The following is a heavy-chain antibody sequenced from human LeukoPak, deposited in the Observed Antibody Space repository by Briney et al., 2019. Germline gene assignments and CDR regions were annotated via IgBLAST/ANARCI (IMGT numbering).Heavy chain of an antibody. Sequence: PSETLSLTCTVSGGSISSSGYYWGWIRQPPGKGLEWIGSIDYSGSTYYNPSLKSRVTVSVDTSKNQFSLKLSSATAADTAVYYCARQSCTSTSCYSDYWGQGTQVTVS. D-gene: IGHD2-2*01. J-gene: IGHJ4*02. CDR1: GGSISSSGYY. CDR2: IDYSGST. V-gene: IGHV4-39*01. CDR3: ARQSCTSTSCYSDY.